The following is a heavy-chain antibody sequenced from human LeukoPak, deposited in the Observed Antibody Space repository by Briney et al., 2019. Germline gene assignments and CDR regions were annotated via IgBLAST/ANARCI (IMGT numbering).Heavy chain of an antibody. V-gene: IGHV4-39*07. CDR1: GGSISSSAYH. J-gene: IGHJ5*02. CDR3: AREIVKGPVTTFT. CDR2: IHIGGST. D-gene: IGHD4-17*01. Sequence: SETLSLTCTVSGGSISSSAYHWGWIRQPPGKGLEWIGSIHIGGSTYYNPSLKSRVTISVDTSKNQFSLNLRSVTAADTAVYYCAREIVKGPVTTFTWGQGTLVTVSS.